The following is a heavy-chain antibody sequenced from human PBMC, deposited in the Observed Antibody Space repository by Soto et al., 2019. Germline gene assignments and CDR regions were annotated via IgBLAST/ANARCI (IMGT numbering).Heavy chain of an antibody. CDR3: ARHEPLHGDYDY. Sequence: SETLSLTCTVSGGSISSYYWSWIRQPPGKGLEWIGYIYYNVNTNYNPSLKSRVTISVDTSKNQFSLKLSSVTAADTVVYYCARHEPLHGDYDYWGQGTLVTVS. CDR1: GGSISSYY. CDR2: IYYNVNT. J-gene: IGHJ4*02. V-gene: IGHV4-59*08. D-gene: IGHD4-17*01.